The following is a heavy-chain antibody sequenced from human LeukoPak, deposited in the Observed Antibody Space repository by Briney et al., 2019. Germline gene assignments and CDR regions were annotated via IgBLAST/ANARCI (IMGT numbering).Heavy chain of an antibody. J-gene: IGHJ3*02. Sequence: PSETLSLTCTVSGGSISSYYWSWIRQPAGKGLEWIGRIYTSGSTNYNPSLKSRVTMSVDTSKNQFSLKLSSVTAADTAVYYCARERNYYDSSGYNDAFDIWGQGTMVTVSS. CDR2: IYTSGST. CDR3: ARERNYYDSSGYNDAFDI. V-gene: IGHV4-4*07. CDR1: GGSISSYY. D-gene: IGHD3-22*01.